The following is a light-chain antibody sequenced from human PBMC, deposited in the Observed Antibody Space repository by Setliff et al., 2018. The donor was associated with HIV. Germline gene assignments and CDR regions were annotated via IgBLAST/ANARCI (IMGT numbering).Light chain of an antibody. CDR3: CSYAGHYSYV. CDR1: SSDVGSYNL. J-gene: IGLJ1*01. V-gene: IGLV2-23*01. CDR2: EGS. Sequence: QSALAQPVSVSGSPGQSITISCTGTSSDVGSYNLVSWYKQHPGKVPNLMIYEGSKRPSEVSNRFSGSKSGNTATLTISGLLAEDEADYYCCSYAGHYSYVFGTGTKVTVL.